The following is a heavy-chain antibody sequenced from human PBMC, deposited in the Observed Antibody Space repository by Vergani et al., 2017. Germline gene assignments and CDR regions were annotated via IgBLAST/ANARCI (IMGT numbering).Heavy chain of an antibody. V-gene: IGHV3-9*01. J-gene: IGHJ4*02. CDR2: ISWNSGAV. D-gene: IGHD3-16*02. CDR1: GITFWKFG. Sequence: EVDLVESGGGLAQPGGSLRLSCEASGITFWKFGMHWVRQGPGKGLEWVSGISWNSGAVDYADSVKGRFTISRDNAKNTVYLQMNSLSVEDTALYYCARSYDYWGRGTLVTVSS. CDR3: ARSYDY.